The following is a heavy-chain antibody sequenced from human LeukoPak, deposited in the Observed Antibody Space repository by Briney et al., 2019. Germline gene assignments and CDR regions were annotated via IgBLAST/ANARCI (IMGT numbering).Heavy chain of an antibody. CDR2: ISSSGNSI. CDR1: GFTFSSYE. D-gene: IGHD1-26*01. V-gene: IGHV3-48*03. CDR3: TRDTDGSLDY. Sequence: PGGSLRLSCAASGFTFSSYEMNWVRQAPGKGLEWVSYISSSGNSIYYADSVKGRFTISRDNPKNSLYLQMNNLRADDTAVYYCTRDTDGSLDYWGQGILVTVAS. J-gene: IGHJ4*02.